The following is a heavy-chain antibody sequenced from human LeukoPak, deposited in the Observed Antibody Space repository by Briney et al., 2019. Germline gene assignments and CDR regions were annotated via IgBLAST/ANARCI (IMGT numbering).Heavy chain of an antibody. CDR2: ISYDGSNK. CDR3: AREAGYSSSCLDY. Sequence: PGRSLRLSCAAPGFTFSSYAMHWVRQAPGKGLEWVAVISYDGSNKYYADSVEGRFTISRDNSKNTLYLQMNSLRAEDTAVYYCAREAGYSSSCLDYWGQGTLVTVSS. J-gene: IGHJ4*02. CDR1: GFTFSSYA. D-gene: IGHD6-13*01. V-gene: IGHV3-30*04.